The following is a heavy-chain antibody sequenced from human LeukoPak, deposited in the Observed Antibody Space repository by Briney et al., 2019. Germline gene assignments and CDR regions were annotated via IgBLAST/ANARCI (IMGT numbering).Heavy chain of an antibody. Sequence: ASVKVSCKASGGTFSSYAISWVRQAPGQGLEWMGGIIPIFGTANYAQKFQGRVTITADESTSTAYMELSSLRSEDTAVYYCARDGYCSGGSCEPGFDYWGQGTLVPVSS. J-gene: IGHJ4*02. V-gene: IGHV1-69*13. CDR2: IIPIFGTA. CDR1: GGTFSSYA. CDR3: ARDGYCSGGSCEPGFDY. D-gene: IGHD2-15*01.